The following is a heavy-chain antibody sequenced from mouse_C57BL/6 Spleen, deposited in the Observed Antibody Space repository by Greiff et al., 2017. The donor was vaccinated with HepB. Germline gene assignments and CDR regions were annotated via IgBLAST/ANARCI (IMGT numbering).Heavy chain of an antibody. CDR3: TGLYSWFAY. CDR2: IRLKSDNYAT. Sequence: EVQGVESGGGLVQPGGSMKLSCVASGFTFSNYWMNWVRQSPEKGLEWVAQIRLKSDNYATHYAESVKGRFTISRDDSKSSVYLQMNNLRAEDTGIYYCTGLYSWFAYWGQGTLVTVSA. J-gene: IGHJ3*01. V-gene: IGHV6-3*01. CDR1: GFTFSNYW.